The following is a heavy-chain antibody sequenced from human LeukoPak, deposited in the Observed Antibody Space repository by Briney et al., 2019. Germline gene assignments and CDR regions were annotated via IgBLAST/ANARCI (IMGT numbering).Heavy chain of an antibody. Sequence: GGSLRLSCAASGFTFSSYSMNWVRQAPGKGLEWVSSISSSSSYIYYADSVKGRFTISRDNAKNSLYLQMNSLRAEDTAVYYCARDTLGYSSGWLDYWGQGTLVTVSS. D-gene: IGHD6-19*01. CDR3: ARDTLGYSSGWLDY. V-gene: IGHV3-21*01. J-gene: IGHJ4*02. CDR1: GFTFSSYS. CDR2: ISSSSSYI.